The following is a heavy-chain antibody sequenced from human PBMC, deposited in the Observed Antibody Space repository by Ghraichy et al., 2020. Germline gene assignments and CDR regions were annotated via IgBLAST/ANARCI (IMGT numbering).Heavy chain of an antibody. CDR3: VRNVSSKYDP. V-gene: IGHV1-69*06. CDR2: IVPVFGTP. J-gene: IGHJ5*02. CDR1: GGTFSNFA. D-gene: IGHD3-10*01. Sequence: SVKVSCKASGGTFSNFAINWVRQAPGQGLEWMGGIVPVFGTPYYKQKFRGRVTISADTLTSTAYLEMGGLISEDTAIYYCVRNVSSKYDPWGQGTVVTVSS.